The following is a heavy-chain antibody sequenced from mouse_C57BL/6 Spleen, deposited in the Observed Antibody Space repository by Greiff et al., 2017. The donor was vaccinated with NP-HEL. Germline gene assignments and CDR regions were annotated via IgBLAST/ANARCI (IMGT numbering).Heavy chain of an antibody. CDR3: ARGTVYDGYYDYAMDY. V-gene: IGHV1-81*01. J-gene: IGHJ4*01. CDR1: GYTFTSYG. CDR2: IYPRSGNT. D-gene: IGHD2-3*01. Sequence: VQLQQSGAELARPGASVKLSCKASGYTFTSYGISWVKQRTGQGLEWIGEIYPRSGNTYYNEKFKGKATLTADKSSSTAYMELRSLTSEDSAVYFCARGTVYDGYYDYAMDYWGQGTSVTVSS.